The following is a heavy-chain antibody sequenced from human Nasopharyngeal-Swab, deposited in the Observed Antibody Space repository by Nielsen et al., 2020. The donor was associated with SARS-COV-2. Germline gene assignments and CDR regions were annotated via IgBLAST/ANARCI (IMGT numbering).Heavy chain of an antibody. D-gene: IGHD2-15*01. CDR1: GYTFTGYY. V-gene: IGHV1-2*04. CDR3: ARALGYCSGGSCYPFGY. Sequence: ASVKVSCKASGYTFTGYYMHWVRQAPGQGLEWMGWINPYSGGTNYAQKFQGWVTMTRDTSISTAYMELSRLRSDDTAVYYCARALGYCSGGSCYPFGYWGQGTLVTVFS. CDR2: INPYSGGT. J-gene: IGHJ4*02.